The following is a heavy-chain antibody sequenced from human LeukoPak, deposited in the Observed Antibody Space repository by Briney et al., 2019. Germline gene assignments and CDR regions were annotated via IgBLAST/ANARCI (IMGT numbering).Heavy chain of an antibody. Sequence: AGGSLRLSCAASGFAFTSYAMTWVRQAPGKGLEWVSDISGGYTSTYYADSVKGRFTVSRDESKNTLYLQMNSLRAGDTAVYYCARHGSTYGGEFDYWGQGTLVTVSS. CDR1: GFAFTSYA. CDR3: ARHGSTYGGEFDY. V-gene: IGHV3-23*01. D-gene: IGHD5-18*01. J-gene: IGHJ4*02. CDR2: ISGGYTST.